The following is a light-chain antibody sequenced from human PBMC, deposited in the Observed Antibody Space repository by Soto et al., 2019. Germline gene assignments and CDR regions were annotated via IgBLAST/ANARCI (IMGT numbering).Light chain of an antibody. J-gene: IGKJ1*01. CDR3: QQGSNWPPWT. CDR2: DAS. CDR1: QSVSSY. Sequence: EIVLTQSPATLSLSPGERATLSCRASQSVSSYLAWYQQKPGQAPRLLIYDASNRATGIPARFSGSGSGTDFPLTISRLEPEDFAVYYCQQGSNWPPWTFGQGTKVEI. V-gene: IGKV3-11*01.